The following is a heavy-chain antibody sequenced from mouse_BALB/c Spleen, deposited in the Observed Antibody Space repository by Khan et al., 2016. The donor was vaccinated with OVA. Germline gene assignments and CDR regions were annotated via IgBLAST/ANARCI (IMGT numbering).Heavy chain of an antibody. CDR2: ISYSGNT. J-gene: IGHJ2*01. V-gene: IGHV3-2*02. CDR3: ARVYGGDFDY. CDR1: GYSIASDYA. Sequence: EVKLEESGPGLVKPSQSLSLTCTVTGYSIASDYAWNWIRQFPGNKLEWMGFISYSGNTNYNPSLKSRISITRDTSKNQFFLQLNSVTSEDTATYSCARVYGGDFDYWGQGTPLTVSS. D-gene: IGHD1-1*01.